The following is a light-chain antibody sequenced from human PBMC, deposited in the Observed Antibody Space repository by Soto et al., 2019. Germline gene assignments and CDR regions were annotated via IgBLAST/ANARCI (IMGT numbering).Light chain of an antibody. CDR2: AAS. J-gene: IGKJ5*01. V-gene: IGKV1-39*01. CDR3: QQGFSTPIT. CDR1: QSIASY. Sequence: DIQMTQSPSSLSASVGDRVTITCRASQSIASYLNWYHQKPGKAPKLLIYAASSLQSGVPSRFSGSGSGTDFTLTISSLQPEDFATYYCQQGFSTPITFGQGTRLEIK.